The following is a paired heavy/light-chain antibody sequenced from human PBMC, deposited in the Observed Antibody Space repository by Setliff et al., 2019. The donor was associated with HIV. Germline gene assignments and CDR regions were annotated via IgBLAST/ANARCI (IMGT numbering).Light chain of an antibody. CDR1: QSSRNW. Sequence: DIQMTQSPSTLSASVGDRVIITCRASQSSRNWLAWYQQKPGKAPNLLIYKASNLQSGVPSRFSGSGSGTEFTLTISSLQPEDVATYYCQQYNSYPWTFGQGTKVEIK. J-gene: IGKJ1*01. V-gene: IGKV1-5*03. CDR2: KAS. CDR3: QQYNSYPWT.
Heavy chain of an antibody. V-gene: IGHV3-23*01. CDR1: GFTFSSGD. CDR3: AKVSWNYGRDV. Sequence: EIQLLESGGGLVQPGGSLRLSCAPSGFTFSSGDVNWVRQAPGKGLEWVSAISASGTTYYADSVKGRVTIFRDNSNNMVSLQMNTLRSEDTAIYYCAKVSWNYGRDVWGKGTTVTVSS. CDR2: ISASGTT. D-gene: IGHD1-1*01. J-gene: IGHJ6*04.